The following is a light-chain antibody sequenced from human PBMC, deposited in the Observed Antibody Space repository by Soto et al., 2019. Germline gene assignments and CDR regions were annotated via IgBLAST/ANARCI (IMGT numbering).Light chain of an antibody. Sequence: DLQMTQSPSAMSASVGDRVTITCRASQGISNYLAWFQQKPGQVPKRLIYFASSLQSGVPSRFSGSGSGTEFTLTISSLQPEDFATYYCLRHNSYPLTFGGGTKVEIK. CDR1: QGISNY. CDR2: FAS. CDR3: LRHNSYPLT. J-gene: IGKJ4*01. V-gene: IGKV1-17*03.